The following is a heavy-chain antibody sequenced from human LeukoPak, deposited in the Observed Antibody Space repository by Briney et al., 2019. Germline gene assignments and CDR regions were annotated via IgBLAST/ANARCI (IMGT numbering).Heavy chain of an antibody. CDR3: AREEWETYYFDY. J-gene: IGHJ4*02. V-gene: IGHV4-59*01. D-gene: IGHD1-26*01. CDR2: IYYSGST. CDR1: GGSLCSYY. Sequence: PSETLSLTCTVSGGSLCSYYWSWIRQPPGKGREWIGYIYYSGSTNYNPSLKSRVTISVDTSKDQFTLKLISVTAADTAVYYCAREEWETYYFDYWGQGTLVTVSS.